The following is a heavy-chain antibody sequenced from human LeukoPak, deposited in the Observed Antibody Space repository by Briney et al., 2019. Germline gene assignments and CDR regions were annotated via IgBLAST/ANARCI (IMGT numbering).Heavy chain of an antibody. CDR2: ISSSSSYI. CDR1: GFTFSSYS. D-gene: IGHD3-22*01. V-gene: IGHV3-21*01. J-gene: IGHJ4*02. Sequence: GGSLRLSCAASGFTFSSYSMNWVRQAPGKGLEWVSSISSSSSYIYYADSVKGRFTISRDNAKNSLYLQMNSLRAEDTAVYYCARDPDGDSSGYYLLDYWGQGTLVTVSS. CDR3: ARDPDGDSSGYYLLDY.